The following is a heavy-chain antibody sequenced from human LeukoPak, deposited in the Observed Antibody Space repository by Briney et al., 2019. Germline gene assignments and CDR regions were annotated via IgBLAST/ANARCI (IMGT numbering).Heavy chain of an antibody. D-gene: IGHD3-10*01. CDR1: GYIFTGYY. CDR2: INPNSGGT. V-gene: IGHV1-2*02. CDR3: ARDLGDLYYYGSVPDY. J-gene: IGHJ4*02. Sequence: APVKVSCKASGYIFTGYYMHWVRQAPGQGLEWMGWINPNSGGTNYAQKFQGRVTMTRDTSISTAYMELSRLRSDDTAVYYCARDLGDLYYYGSVPDYWGQGTLVTVSS.